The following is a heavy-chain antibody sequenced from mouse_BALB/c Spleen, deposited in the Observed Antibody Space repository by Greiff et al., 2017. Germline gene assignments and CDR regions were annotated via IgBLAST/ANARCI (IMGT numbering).Heavy chain of an antibody. Sequence: QVQLQQSGAELVRPGTSVKMSCKAAGYTFTNYWIGWVKQRPGHGLEWIGDIYPGGGYTNYNQKFKDKATLTADKSSSTAYMQLSSLTSEDSAVYYCARKDLEGDFDYWGQGTTLTVSS. J-gene: IGHJ2*01. V-gene: IGHV1-63*02. CDR1: GYTFTNYW. CDR3: ARKDLEGDFDY. CDR2: IYPGGGYT.